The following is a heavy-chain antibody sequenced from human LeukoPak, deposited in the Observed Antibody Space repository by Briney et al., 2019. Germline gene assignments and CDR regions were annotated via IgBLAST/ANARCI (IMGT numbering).Heavy chain of an antibody. D-gene: IGHD3-3*01. CDR2: ISSSSSYI. Sequence: GGSLRLSCAASGFTFSSYSMNWVRQAPGKGLEWVSSISSSSSYIYYADSVKGRFTISRDNAKNSLYLQMNSLRAEDTAVYYCARPTRRLRFLDSYGMDVWGQGTTVTVSS. CDR1: GFTFSSYS. J-gene: IGHJ6*02. V-gene: IGHV3-21*01. CDR3: ARPTRRLRFLDSYGMDV.